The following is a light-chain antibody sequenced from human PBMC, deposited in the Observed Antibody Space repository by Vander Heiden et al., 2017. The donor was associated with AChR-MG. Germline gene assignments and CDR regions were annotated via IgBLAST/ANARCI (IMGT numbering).Light chain of an antibody. J-gene: IGKJ5*01. CDR3: QQSDSIPIT. V-gene: IGKV1-39*01. CDR1: QSISSY. CDR2: AAS. Sequence: DIQMTQSPSSLSASVGDRVTITCRASQSISSYLNWYQQKPGKAPKLLIYAASSLQSGVPSRFSGSGSGKDFTLTISILHPEDFATYYCQQSDSIPITFGQGTRLEIK.